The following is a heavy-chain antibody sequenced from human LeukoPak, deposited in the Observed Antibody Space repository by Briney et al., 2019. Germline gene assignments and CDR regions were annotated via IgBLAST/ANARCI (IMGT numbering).Heavy chain of an antibody. V-gene: IGHV1-69*05. J-gene: IGHJ4*02. CDR3: ARPKYCADGVCYWSLDY. Sequence: SVKVSCKASGGTFRKYAIYWVRQAPAQGLQWMGRIIPLSGTSDFAQGFQGRVTLTTDASTSTAYMELTSLRCEDTAVYYCARPKYCADGVCYWSLDYWGKRTLVTVSS. CDR2: IIPLSGTS. D-gene: IGHD2-8*01. CDR1: GGTFRKYA.